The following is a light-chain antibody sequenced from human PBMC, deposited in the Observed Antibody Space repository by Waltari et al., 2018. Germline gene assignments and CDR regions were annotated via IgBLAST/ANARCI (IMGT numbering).Light chain of an antibody. V-gene: IGKV3-20*01. CDR2: GAS. CDR1: QSVSRT. J-gene: IGKJ1*01. Sequence: EIVLTQSPGTLSLSLGERATLSCRASQSVSRTLAWYQQKPGQAPRLLIYGASTRATGIPERFSGGGSGTDFSLTISRLEPEDFALYYCQHYVRLPATFGQGTKVEIK. CDR3: QHYVRLPAT.